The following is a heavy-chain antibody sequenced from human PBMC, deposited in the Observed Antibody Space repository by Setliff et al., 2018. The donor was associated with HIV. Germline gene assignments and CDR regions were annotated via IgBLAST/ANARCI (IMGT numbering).Heavy chain of an antibody. D-gene: IGHD3-10*01. V-gene: IGHV5-51*01. CDR3: ARLGPGPMFRTNFDY. CDR2: VNPGDSET. J-gene: IGHJ4*02. CDR1: GYSFTNYW. Sequence: GESLKISCKGSGYSFTNYWIGWVRQMPGKGLEWMGIVNPGDSETRYNPPFQGQVTISADKSITTAYLQWSGLKASDTAIYYRARLGPGPMFRTNFDYWGQGTRVTVSS.